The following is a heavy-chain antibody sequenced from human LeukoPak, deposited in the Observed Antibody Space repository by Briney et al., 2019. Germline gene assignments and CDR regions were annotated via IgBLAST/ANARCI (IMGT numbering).Heavy chain of an antibody. Sequence: SETLSLTCTVSGGSISNYYWSWIRQPPGKGLEWIAYIHYSGSTHYNPSLKSRVTISLDASKNQFSLKLSSVTAADTAVYYCARSPGWAAAGNEYYFDYWGQGTLVTVSS. V-gene: IGHV4-59*01. CDR2: IHYSGST. CDR1: GGSISNYY. CDR3: ARSPGWAAAGNEYYFDY. J-gene: IGHJ4*02. D-gene: IGHD6-13*01.